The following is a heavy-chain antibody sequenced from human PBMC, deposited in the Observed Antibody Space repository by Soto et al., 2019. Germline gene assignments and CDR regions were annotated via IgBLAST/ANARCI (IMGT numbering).Heavy chain of an antibody. CDR2: ISGSGSST. J-gene: IGHJ4*02. V-gene: IGHV3-23*01. Sequence: TGGSLRLSCAASGFTFSSYAMSWVRQAPAKGLEWVSSISGSGSSTYYADSVKGRFTISRDNSKNTLSLQMNSLRVEDTAVYYCAKSSIAAAGEPFDYWGQGTLVTVSS. CDR1: GFTFSSYA. D-gene: IGHD6-13*01. CDR3: AKSSIAAAGEPFDY.